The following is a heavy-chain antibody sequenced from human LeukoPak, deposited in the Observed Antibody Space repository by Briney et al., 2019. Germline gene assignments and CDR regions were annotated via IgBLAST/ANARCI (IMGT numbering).Heavy chain of an antibody. D-gene: IGHD6-6*01. CDR2: ISSSSSYI. CDR1: GFTFSSYS. V-gene: IGHV3-21*01. CDR3: AREGWSSSSYYFDY. J-gene: IGHJ4*02. Sequence: GGSLRLSCAASGFTFSSYSMNWVRLAPGKGLEWVSSISSSSSYIYYADSVKGRFTISRDNAKNSLYLQMNSLRAEDTAVYYCAREGWSSSSYYFDYWGQGTLVTVSS.